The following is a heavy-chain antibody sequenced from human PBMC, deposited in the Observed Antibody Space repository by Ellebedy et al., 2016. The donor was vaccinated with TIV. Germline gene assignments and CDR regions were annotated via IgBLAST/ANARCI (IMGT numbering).Heavy chain of an antibody. CDR1: GFTFNNYA. V-gene: IGHV3-23*01. D-gene: IGHD2-21*02. CDR3: ARDGDENCGGDCYYYYYGMDV. J-gene: IGHJ6*02. CDR2: ITETGGST. Sequence: GESLKISCVASGFTFNNYAMSWVRQAPGKGLEWVSTITETGGSTYYADSVKGRFTISRDNSQNTLYVQMNSLIAEDTAVYYGARDGDENCGGDCYYYYYGMDVWGQGTTVTVSS.